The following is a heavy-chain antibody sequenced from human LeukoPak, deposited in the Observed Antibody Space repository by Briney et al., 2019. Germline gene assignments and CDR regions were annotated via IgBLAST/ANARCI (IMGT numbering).Heavy chain of an antibody. V-gene: IGHV4-39*07. CDR2: IYYSGST. CDR1: GGSISSSSYY. Sequence: SETLSLTCTVSGGSISSSSYYWGWIRQPPGKGLEWIGSIYYSGSTYYNPSLKSRVTISVDTSKNQFSLKLSSVTAADTAVYYCARAYLVDSGGWYVNYFDYWGQGTLVTVSS. D-gene: IGHD6-19*01. CDR3: ARAYLVDSGGWYVNYFDY. J-gene: IGHJ4*02.